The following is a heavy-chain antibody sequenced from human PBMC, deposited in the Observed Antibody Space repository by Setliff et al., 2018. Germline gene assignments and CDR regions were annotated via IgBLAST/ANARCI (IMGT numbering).Heavy chain of an antibody. CDR1: GFTFSSYW. J-gene: IGHJ6*02. CDR2: INGDGSST. D-gene: IGHD3-10*01. Sequence: GGSLRLSCAASGFTFSSYWMHWVRQAPGKGLVWVSRINGDGSSTSYADSVKGRFTISRDNAKNTLYLQMNSLRAEDTAVYYCASSYGSGSYYYYYYGMDVWGQGTTVTVSS. CDR3: ASSYGSGSYYYYYYGMDV. V-gene: IGHV3-74*01.